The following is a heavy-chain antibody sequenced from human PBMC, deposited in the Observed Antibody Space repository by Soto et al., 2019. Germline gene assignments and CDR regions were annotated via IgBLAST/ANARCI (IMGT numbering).Heavy chain of an antibody. V-gene: IGHV3-30*18. CDR3: AKTITTFGGSSTGRGALLDY. CDR1: GFTFSAFG. J-gene: IGHJ4*02. D-gene: IGHD3-3*01. Sequence: QVQLVESGGGVVQPGRSLRLSCAASGFTFSAFGMHWVRQAPGKGLEWVAVLSNDGNHEYYADSVKGRFSISRDNSKNTFYPQMNSLSSEDTAVYFCAKTITTFGGSSTGRGALLDYWGQGILVTVSS. CDR2: LSNDGNHE.